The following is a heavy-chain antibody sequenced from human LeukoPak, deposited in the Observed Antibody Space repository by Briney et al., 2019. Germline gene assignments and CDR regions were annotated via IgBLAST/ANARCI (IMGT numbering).Heavy chain of an antibody. CDR2: IYYTGST. CDR3: ASTVYSSSVYFDF. V-gene: IGHV4-59*08. Sequence: SETLSLTCTASGGSISSYYWSWIRQPPGKGLEWIGNIYYTGSTNYNPSLKSRVTISVDTSRSQFSLKLNSVSAADTAVYYCASTVYSSSVYFDFWGQGTLVTVSS. CDR1: GGSISSYY. D-gene: IGHD6-6*01. J-gene: IGHJ4*02.